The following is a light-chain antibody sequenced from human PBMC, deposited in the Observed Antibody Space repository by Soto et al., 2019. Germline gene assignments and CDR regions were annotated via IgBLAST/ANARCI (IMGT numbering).Light chain of an antibody. CDR3: CSYAGSSTFERV. CDR1: SSDVGSYNL. Sequence: QSALTHPASVSGSPGQSITISCTGTSSDVGSYNLVSWYQQHPGKAPKLIIYEGSKRPSGVSNRFSGSKSGNTASLTISGLQAEDEADYYCCSYAGSSTFERVFGGGTTLTVL. J-gene: IGLJ2*01. CDR2: EGS. V-gene: IGLV2-23*03.